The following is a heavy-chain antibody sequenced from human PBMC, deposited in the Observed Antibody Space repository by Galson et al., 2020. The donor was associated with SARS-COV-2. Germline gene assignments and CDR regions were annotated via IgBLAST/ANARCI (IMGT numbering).Heavy chain of an antibody. V-gene: IGHV4-38-2*02. D-gene: IGHD6-19*01. J-gene: IGHJ4*02. CDR2: IYHSGST. CDR1: GYSISSGYY. Sequence: ASETLSLTCTVSGYSISSGYYWGWIRQPPGKGLEWIGSIYHSGSTYYNPSLKSRVTISVDTSKNQFSLKLSSVTAADTAVYYCASFWISSGWPEPFDYWGQGTLVTVSS. CDR3: ASFWISSGWPEPFDY.